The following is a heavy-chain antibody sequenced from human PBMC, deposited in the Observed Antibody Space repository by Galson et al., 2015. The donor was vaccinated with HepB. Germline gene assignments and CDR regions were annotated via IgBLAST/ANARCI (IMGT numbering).Heavy chain of an antibody. CDR1: GLSLDTNGVG. CDR3: AHQRLRWADFLTLPYPPLFSY. Sequence: PALVKPTQTLTLTCTFSGLSLDTNGVGVGWIRQPPGKALEWLALIYWNDDKRFSPSLKSRLIITKDTSKNQVVLTVTNVDPVDTATYFCAHQRLRWADFLTLPYPPLFSYWGQGTLVTVSS. J-gene: IGHJ4*02. V-gene: IGHV2-5*01. CDR2: IYWNDDK. D-gene: IGHD3-9*01.